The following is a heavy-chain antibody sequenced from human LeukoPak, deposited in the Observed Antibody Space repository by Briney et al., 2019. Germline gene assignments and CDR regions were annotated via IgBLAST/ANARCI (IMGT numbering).Heavy chain of an antibody. D-gene: IGHD5/OR15-5a*01. CDR3: AREPLRDYYYYYGMDV. CDR2: ISAYNGNT. Sequence: ASVIVSCKTSGYTFSTYAINWVRQAPGQGLEWMGWISAYNGNTNYAQKLQGRVTMTTDTSTSTAYMELRSLRSDDTAVYYCAREPLRDYYYYYGMDVWGQGTTVTVSS. J-gene: IGHJ6*02. V-gene: IGHV1-18*01. CDR1: GYTFSTYA.